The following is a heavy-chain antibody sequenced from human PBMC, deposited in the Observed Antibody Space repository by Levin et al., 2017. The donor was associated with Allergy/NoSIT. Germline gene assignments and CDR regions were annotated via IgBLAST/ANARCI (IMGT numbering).Heavy chain of an antibody. CDR1: GDSIRSGNNY. V-gene: IGHV4-30-4*01. J-gene: IGHJ5*02. CDR3: ARVTPAGTDWFDP. D-gene: IGHD6-13*01. CDR2: IYYSGST. Sequence: KASETLSLTCNVSGDSIRSGNNYWTWIRQPPGKGLEWIGYIYYSGSTYSNPSLNSRVSISVDTAKNQFSLKLNSVTAADTAVYFCARVTPAGTDWFDPWGQGTLVTVSS.